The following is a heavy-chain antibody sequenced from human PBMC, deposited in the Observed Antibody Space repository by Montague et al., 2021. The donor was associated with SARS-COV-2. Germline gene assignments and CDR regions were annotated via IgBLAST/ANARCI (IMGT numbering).Heavy chain of an antibody. CDR1: GFTFSSYN. Sequence: SLRLSCAASGFTFSSYNMNWVRQAPGKGLEWVSYISSSSSTIYYADSVKGRFTISRDNAKDSLYLQMNSLRDEDTAVFYCARVVGPTFYYYYGMDVWGQGTTVTVS. J-gene: IGHJ6*02. CDR3: ARVVGPTFYYYYGMDV. D-gene: IGHD1-26*01. V-gene: IGHV3-48*02. CDR2: ISSSSSTI.